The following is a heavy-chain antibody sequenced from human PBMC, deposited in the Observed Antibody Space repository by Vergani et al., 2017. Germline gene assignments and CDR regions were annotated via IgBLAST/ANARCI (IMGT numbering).Heavy chain of an antibody. CDR3: ASGPVSSRHRYFDY. J-gene: IGHJ4*02. CDR1: GGTFSSYA. CDR2: IIPSFGTA. D-gene: IGHD1-14*01. Sequence: QVQLVQSGAEVKKPGSSLKVSCKASGGTFSSYAISWVRQAPGQGLEWMGGIIPSFGTANYAQKFQGRVTITADESTSTAYMELSSLRSEDTAVYYCASGPVSSRHRYFDYWGQGTLVTVSS. V-gene: IGHV1-69*12.